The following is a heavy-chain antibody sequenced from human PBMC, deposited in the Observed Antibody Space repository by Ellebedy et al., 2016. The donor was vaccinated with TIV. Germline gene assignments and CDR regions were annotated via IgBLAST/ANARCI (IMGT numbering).Heavy chain of an antibody. D-gene: IGHD3-22*01. CDR3: AVGVYYDSSGSNAFDI. J-gene: IGHJ3*02. Sequence: AASVKVSCKASGYTFTSYGISWVRQAPGQGLEWMGWISAYNGNTNYAQKLQGRDTMTTDTSTSTAYMELRSLRSDDTAVYYCAVGVYYDSSGSNAFDIWGQGTMVTVSS. CDR2: ISAYNGNT. CDR1: GYTFTSYG. V-gene: IGHV1-18*01.